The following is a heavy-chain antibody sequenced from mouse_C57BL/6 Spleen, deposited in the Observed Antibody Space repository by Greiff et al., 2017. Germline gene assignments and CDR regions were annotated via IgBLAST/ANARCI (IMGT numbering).Heavy chain of an antibody. CDR3: TRREVGGGVAY. CDR2: IDPETGGT. Sequence: QVQLQQSGAELVRPGASVTLSCKASGYTFTDYEMHWVKQTPVHGLEWIGAIDPETGGTAYNQKFKGKAILTVDKSSSTAYMELRSLASEDSAVYYCTRREVGGGVAYWGQGTRGT. D-gene: IGHD1-1*02. J-gene: IGHJ3*01. V-gene: IGHV1-15*01. CDR1: GYTFTDYE.